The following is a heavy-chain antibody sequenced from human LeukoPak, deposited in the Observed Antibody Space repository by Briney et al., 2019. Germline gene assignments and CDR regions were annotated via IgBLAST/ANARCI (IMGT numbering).Heavy chain of an antibody. D-gene: IGHD6-25*01. Sequence: GGSLRLSCAASGLPFSSYGMHWVRQAPGKGLEWVAVIWYDGSNKYYADSVKGRFTISRDNSKNTLYPQMNSLRAEDTAVYYCARGEGTAALDYWGQGTLVTVSS. CDR2: IWYDGSNK. J-gene: IGHJ4*02. CDR3: ARGEGTAALDY. CDR1: GLPFSSYG. V-gene: IGHV3-33*01.